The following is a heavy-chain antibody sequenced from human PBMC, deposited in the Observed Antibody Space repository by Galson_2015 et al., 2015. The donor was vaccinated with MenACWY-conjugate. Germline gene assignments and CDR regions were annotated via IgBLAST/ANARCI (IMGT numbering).Heavy chain of an antibody. V-gene: IGHV3-23*01. CDR2: ISRSGDNT. Sequence: SLRLSCAASGFPFSAYAMSWVRQAPGKGLEWVSAISRSGDNTYYADSVKGPFTISSDNSKNTLFLQMNSLRAEDTALYYCAKEILLEPWGQGTLVTVSS. CDR1: GFPFSAYA. CDR3: AKEILLEP. J-gene: IGHJ4*02. D-gene: IGHD1-1*01.